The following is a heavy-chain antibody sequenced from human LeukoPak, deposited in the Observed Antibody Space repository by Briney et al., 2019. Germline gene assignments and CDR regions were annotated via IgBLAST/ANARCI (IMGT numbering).Heavy chain of an antibody. CDR1: EFTFSSYW. D-gene: IGHD5-18*01. V-gene: IGHV3-74*01. J-gene: IGHJ4*02. Sequence: PGGSLRLSCAASEFTFSSYWMHWVRHTPGKGLVWVSRIKGDGSSTSYADSVKGRFTISRDNAKNTLYLQMNSLRAEHTAVYYCARDGYSFGHDFDYWGQGTLVTVSS. CDR3: ARDGYSFGHDFDY. CDR2: IKGDGSST.